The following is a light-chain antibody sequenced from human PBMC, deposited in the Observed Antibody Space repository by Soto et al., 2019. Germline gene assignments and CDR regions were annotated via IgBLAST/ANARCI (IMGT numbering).Light chain of an antibody. CDR2: AAS. J-gene: IGKJ4*01. V-gene: IGKV1-39*01. CDR3: LQSYTTPALT. Sequence: DIQMTQSPSSLSASVGDRVTITCRASQSISSSLYWYQQKPGKAPKLLIYAASSLQSGVPSRCCGSGSWTDCTLPIISLQPADLAAIYCLQSYTTPALTFGGGTKVEIK. CDR1: QSISSS.